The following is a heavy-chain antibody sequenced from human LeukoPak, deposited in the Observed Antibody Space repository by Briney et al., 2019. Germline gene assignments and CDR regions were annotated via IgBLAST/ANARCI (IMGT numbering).Heavy chain of an antibody. D-gene: IGHD3-22*01. CDR2: IWYDGSNK. CDR1: GFTFSSYG. J-gene: IGHJ4*02. CDR3: ARGGPDYYDSSGYFDY. Sequence: GGSLRLSCAASGFTFSSYGMHWVRQAPGKGLEWVAVIWYDGSNKYYADSVKGRFTISRDNSKNTLYLQMNSLRAEDTAVYYCARGGPDYYDSSGYFDYWGQGTLVTVSS. V-gene: IGHV3-33*01.